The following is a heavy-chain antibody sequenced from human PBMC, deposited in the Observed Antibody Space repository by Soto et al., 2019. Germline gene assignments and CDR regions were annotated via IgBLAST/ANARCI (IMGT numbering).Heavy chain of an antibody. CDR2: IIPIFGTA. CDR1: GGTFSSYA. D-gene: IGHD3-3*01. Sequence: EASVKVSCKASGGTFSSYAISWVRQAPGQGLEWMGGIIPIFGTANYAQKFQGRVTITADESTSTAYKELCSLRSEDTAVYYCARDDVLRFLEWSPARYYGMDVWGQGTTVSVSS. CDR3: ARDDVLRFLEWSPARYYGMDV. V-gene: IGHV1-69*13. J-gene: IGHJ6*02.